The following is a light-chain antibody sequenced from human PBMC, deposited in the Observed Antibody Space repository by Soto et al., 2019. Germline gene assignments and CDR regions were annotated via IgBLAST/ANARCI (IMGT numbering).Light chain of an antibody. V-gene: IGLV2-8*01. CDR2: EVG. Sequence: QSALTQPPSASGSPGQSVTISCTGTTNDIGVYVYVSWYLQHPGKAPRLLIYEVGQRPSGVSDRFSGSKSGNTASLTISGLQAADEADYYCKSYASSNTEVFGRGTKLNVL. CDR1: TNDIGVYVY. CDR3: KSYASSNTEV. J-gene: IGLJ2*01.